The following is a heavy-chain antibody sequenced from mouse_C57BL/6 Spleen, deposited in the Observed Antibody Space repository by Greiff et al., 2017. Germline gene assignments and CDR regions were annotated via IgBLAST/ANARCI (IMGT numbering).Heavy chain of an antibody. CDR3: ARGDYDYDEDWFAY. CDR2: INPSNGGT. D-gene: IGHD2-4*01. V-gene: IGHV1-53*01. Sequence: QVQLKQPGTELVKPGASVKLSCKASGYTFTSYWMHWVKQRPGQGLEWIGNINPSNGGTNYNEKFKSKATLTVDKSSSTAYMQLSSLTSEDSAVYYCARGDYDYDEDWFAYWGQGTLVTVSA. CDR1: GYTFTSYW. J-gene: IGHJ3*01.